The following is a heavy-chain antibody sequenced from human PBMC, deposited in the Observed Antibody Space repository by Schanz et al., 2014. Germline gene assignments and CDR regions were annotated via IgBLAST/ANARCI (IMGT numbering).Heavy chain of an antibody. D-gene: IGHD6-25*01. CDR1: GGSISSSSYF. V-gene: IGHV4-31*03. J-gene: IGHJ5*02. CDR2: IDYRGNP. CDR3: ARVRPGFAIDP. Sequence: QLQLQESGPGLVKPSETLSLTCTVSGGSISSSSYFWTWIRQHPGKGLEWIGHIDYRGNPYYNESLKSRLTISLHASENQFSLQLTSVTAADTAVYYCARVRPGFAIDPWGQGTLVTVSS.